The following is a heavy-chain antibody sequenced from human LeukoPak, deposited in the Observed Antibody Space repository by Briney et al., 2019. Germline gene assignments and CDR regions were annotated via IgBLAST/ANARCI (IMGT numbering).Heavy chain of an antibody. Sequence: SETLSLTCTVSGGPISSYYWSWIRQPPGKGLEWIGYIYYSGSTNYNPSLKSRVTISVDTSKNQFSLKLSSVTAADTAVYYCARVSGYDWESFYDYWGQGTLVTVSS. J-gene: IGHJ4*02. V-gene: IGHV4-59*01. CDR3: ARVSGYDWESFYDY. CDR1: GGPISSYY. CDR2: IYYSGST. D-gene: IGHD5-12*01.